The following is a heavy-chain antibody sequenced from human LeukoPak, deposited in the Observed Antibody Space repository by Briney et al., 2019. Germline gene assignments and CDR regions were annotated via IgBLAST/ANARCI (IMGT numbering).Heavy chain of an antibody. Sequence: SETLSLTCTVSGGSISSGDYYWSWIRQPPGKGLEWIGYIYYSGSTNYNPSLKSRVTISVDTSKNQFSLKLSSVTAADTAVYYCARGGGDYYGSGSYAPPFDYWGQGTLVTVSS. CDR1: GGSISSGDYY. CDR3: ARGGGDYYGSGSYAPPFDY. J-gene: IGHJ4*02. V-gene: IGHV4-30-4*01. CDR2: IYYSGST. D-gene: IGHD3-10*01.